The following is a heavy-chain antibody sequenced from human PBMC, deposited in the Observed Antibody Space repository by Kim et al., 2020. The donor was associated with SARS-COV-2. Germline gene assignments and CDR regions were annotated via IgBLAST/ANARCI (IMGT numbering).Heavy chain of an antibody. CDR2: IYHSGST. CDR1: GGSISSSNW. Sequence: SETLSLTCAVSGGSISSSNWWSWVRQPPGKGLEWIGEIYHSGSTNYNPSLKSRVTISVDKSKNQFSLKLSSVTAADTAVYYCARDGITMVRGVTGKAFDIWGQGTMVTVSS. D-gene: IGHD3-10*01. J-gene: IGHJ3*02. CDR3: ARDGITMVRGVTGKAFDI. V-gene: IGHV4-4*02.